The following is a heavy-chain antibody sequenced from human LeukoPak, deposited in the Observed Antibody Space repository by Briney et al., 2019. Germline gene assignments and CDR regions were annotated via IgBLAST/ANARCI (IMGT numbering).Heavy chain of an antibody. CDR2: ISGSGGST. V-gene: IGHV3-23*01. Sequence: GGSLRLSCAASGFTFSSYAMSWVRQAPGKGLEWVSAISGSGGSTYYADSVKGRFTISRDNSKNTLYLQMNSLRAEDTAVYYCAKEGRTTMVRGVIGYDYWGQGTLVTVSS. D-gene: IGHD3-10*01. J-gene: IGHJ4*02. CDR3: AKEGRTTMVRGVIGYDY. CDR1: GFTFSSYA.